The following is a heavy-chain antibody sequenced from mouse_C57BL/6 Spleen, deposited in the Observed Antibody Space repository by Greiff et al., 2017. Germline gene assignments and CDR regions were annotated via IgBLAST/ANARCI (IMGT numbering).Heavy chain of an antibody. CDR2: IYPGSGNT. Sequence: VQLQQSGPELVKPGASVKISCKASGYSFTSYYIHWVKQRPGQGLEWIGWIYPGSGNTKYNEKFKGKATLTADTSSSTAYMQLSSLTSEDSAVDYCARVRDYDYDGFAYWGQGTLVTVSA. CDR3: ARVRDYDYDGFAY. D-gene: IGHD2-4*01. V-gene: IGHV1-66*01. J-gene: IGHJ3*01. CDR1: GYSFTSYY.